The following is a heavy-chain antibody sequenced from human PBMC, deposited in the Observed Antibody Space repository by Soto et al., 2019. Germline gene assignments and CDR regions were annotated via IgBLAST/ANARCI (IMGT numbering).Heavy chain of an antibody. Sequence: PGWSLRLSCAASGFTFSSYAMHWVRQAPGKGLEWVAVISYDGSNKYYADSVKGRFTISRDNSKNTLYLQMNSLRAEDTAVYYCARGSDCGGDCYSGLFDPWGQGTLVTASS. CDR3: ARGSDCGGDCYSGLFDP. J-gene: IGHJ5*02. V-gene: IGHV3-30-3*01. D-gene: IGHD2-21*02. CDR1: GFTFSSYA. CDR2: ISYDGSNK.